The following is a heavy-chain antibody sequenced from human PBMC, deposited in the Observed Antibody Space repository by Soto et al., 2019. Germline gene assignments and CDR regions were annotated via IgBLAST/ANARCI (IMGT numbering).Heavy chain of an antibody. CDR1: GGSFSGHS. V-gene: IGHV4-34*01. CDR2: INHSGRV. CDR3: STRAYDTNGYYRFDP. D-gene: IGHD3-22*01. Sequence: SETLSLTCAVYGGSFSGHSWTWIRQSPGKGLEWIGDINHSGRVNYSPSLKSRVTISLDTSKNQFSLTLSAVTAADTAMYYCSTRAYDTNGYYRFDPWGQGXLVTVSS. J-gene: IGHJ5*01.